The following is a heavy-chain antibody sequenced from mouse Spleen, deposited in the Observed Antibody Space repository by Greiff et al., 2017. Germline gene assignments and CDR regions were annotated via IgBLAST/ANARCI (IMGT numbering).Heavy chain of an antibody. CDR3: AREDYGSSPYAMDY. V-gene: IGHV3-6*01. D-gene: IGHD1-1*01. Sequence: DVKLQESGPGLVKPSQSLSLTCSVTGYSITSGYYWNWIRQFPGNKLEWMGYISYDGSNNYNPSLKNRISITRDTSKNQFFLKLNSVTTEDTATYYCAREDYGSSPYAMDYWGQGTSVTVSS. CDR2: ISYDGSN. J-gene: IGHJ4*01. CDR1: GYSITSGYY.